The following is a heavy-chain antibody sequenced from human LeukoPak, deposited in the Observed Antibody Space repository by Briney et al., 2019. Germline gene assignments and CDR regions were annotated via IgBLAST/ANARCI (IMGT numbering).Heavy chain of an antibody. Sequence: SETLSLTCAVYGGSFSGYYWSWIRQPPGKGLEWIGEINHSRSTNYNPSLKSRVTISVDTSKNQFSLKLSSVTAADTAVYYCARETCSGGSCYADYWGQGTLVTVSS. V-gene: IGHV4-34*01. J-gene: IGHJ4*02. CDR2: INHSRST. CDR3: ARETCSGGSCYADY. CDR1: GGSFSGYY. D-gene: IGHD2-15*01.